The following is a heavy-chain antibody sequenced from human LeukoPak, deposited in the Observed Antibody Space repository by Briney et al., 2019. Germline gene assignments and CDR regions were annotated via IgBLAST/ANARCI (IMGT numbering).Heavy chain of an antibody. CDR1: GFTFSNYW. V-gene: IGHV3-7*01. J-gene: IGHJ4*02. D-gene: IGHD1-26*01. CDR3: TRDTGGSGSYPDY. Sequence: GGSLRLSCEASGFTFSNYWMTWVRQTPGKGLEWVANVKQDGTEKYYWDSVTGRCTISRDNAKMSVYLQMNSLRVEDTGLYYCTRDTGGSGSYPDYWGQGTLVTVSS. CDR2: VKQDGTEK.